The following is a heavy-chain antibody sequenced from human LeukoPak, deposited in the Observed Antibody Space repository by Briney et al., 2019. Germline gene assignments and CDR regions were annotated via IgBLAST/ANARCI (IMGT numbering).Heavy chain of an antibody. D-gene: IGHD4-23*01. Sequence: ASVKVSCKASGYTFTSYGISWVRQAPGQGLEWMGWISAYNGNTNYAQKLQGRVTMTTDTSTSAAYMELRSLRSDDTAVYYCARSSGYTTVVTIDYWGQGTLVTVSS. CDR2: ISAYNGNT. V-gene: IGHV1-18*01. CDR1: GYTFTSYG. J-gene: IGHJ4*02. CDR3: ARSSGYTTVVTIDY.